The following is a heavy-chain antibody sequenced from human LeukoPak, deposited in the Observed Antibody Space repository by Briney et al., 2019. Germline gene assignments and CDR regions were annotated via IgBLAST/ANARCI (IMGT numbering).Heavy chain of an antibody. Sequence: ASVKVSCKASGYTFTSYDINCVRQATGQGLEWMGWMNPNSGNTGYAQKFQGRVTITRNTSISTAYMELSSLRSEDTAVYYCARGIATPVELYYWGQGTLVTVSS. CDR2: MNPNSGNT. CDR1: GYTFTSYD. CDR3: ARGIATPVELYY. V-gene: IGHV1-8*03. D-gene: IGHD1-7*01. J-gene: IGHJ4*02.